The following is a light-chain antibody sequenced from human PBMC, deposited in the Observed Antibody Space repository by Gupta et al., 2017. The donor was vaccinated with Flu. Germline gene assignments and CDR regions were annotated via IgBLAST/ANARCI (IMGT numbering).Light chain of an antibody. CDR1: SSIGSAT. J-gene: IGLJ2*01. CDR2: AKN. CDR3: ATWIDALGGPV. Sequence: SSIGSATVDWYQQVPGLAPRLLIFAKNQRPAGVPGRFSGSKSGTSASLTISGLQPEDEGDYYCATWIDALGGPVFGGGTKLVVL. V-gene: IGLV1-44*01.